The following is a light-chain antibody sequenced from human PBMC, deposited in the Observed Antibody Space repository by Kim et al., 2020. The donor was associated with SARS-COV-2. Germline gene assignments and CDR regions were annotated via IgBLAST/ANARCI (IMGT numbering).Light chain of an antibody. J-gene: IGKJ1*01. CDR3: QHRGM. V-gene: IGKV1-5*03. CDR2: KTS. CDR1: QSISSW. Sequence: DIQMTQSPSTLSASVGDRVTITCRASQSISSWLAWYQQKPGKAPKLLIYKTSNLESGVPSRFSGSGSVPEFTLTISSLQPDDFATYYCQHRGMFGQGTKVDIK.